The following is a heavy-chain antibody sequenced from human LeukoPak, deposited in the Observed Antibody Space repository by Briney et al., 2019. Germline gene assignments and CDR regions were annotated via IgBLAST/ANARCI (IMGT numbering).Heavy chain of an antibody. J-gene: IGHJ3*02. CDR2: INHSGST. Sequence: SETLSLTCAVYGGSFSGYYWSWIRQPPGKGLESIGEINHSGSTNYNPSLKSRATIPVDTSKNQFSLKLSSVTAADTAVYYCARTHPATTSAFDIWGQGTMVTVSS. V-gene: IGHV4-34*01. CDR1: GGSFSGYY. D-gene: IGHD1-26*01. CDR3: ARTHPATTSAFDI.